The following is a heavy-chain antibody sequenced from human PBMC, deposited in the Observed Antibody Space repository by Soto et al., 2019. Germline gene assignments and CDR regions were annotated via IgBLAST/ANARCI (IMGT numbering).Heavy chain of an antibody. V-gene: IGHV1-18*01. Sequence: ASVKVSCKASGYTFTSYGISWVRQAPGQGLEWMGWISAYNGNTNYAQKLQGRVTMTTDTSTSTASMELRSLRSDDTAVYYCARDPSIAVAGRNWFDPWGQGTLVTVSS. J-gene: IGHJ5*02. CDR3: ARDPSIAVAGRNWFDP. CDR2: ISAYNGNT. D-gene: IGHD6-19*01. CDR1: GYTFTSYG.